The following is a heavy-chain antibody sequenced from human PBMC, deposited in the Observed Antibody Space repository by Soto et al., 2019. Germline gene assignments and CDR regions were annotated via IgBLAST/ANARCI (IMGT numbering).Heavy chain of an antibody. CDR3: ARDLHAIFGVVISYYYYYGMDV. CDR1: GFTFSSYA. J-gene: IGHJ6*02. CDR2: ISYDGSNK. Sequence: QVQLVESGGGVVQPGRSLRLSCAASGFTFSSYAMHWVRQAPGKGLEWVAVISYDGSNKYYADSVKGRFTISRDNSKNKLYLQMNSLRAEDTAVYYCARDLHAIFGVVISYYYYYGMDVWGQGTTVTVSS. V-gene: IGHV3-30-3*01. D-gene: IGHD3-3*01.